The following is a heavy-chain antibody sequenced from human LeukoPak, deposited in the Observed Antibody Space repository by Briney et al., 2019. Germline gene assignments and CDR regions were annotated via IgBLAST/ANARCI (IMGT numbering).Heavy chain of an antibody. J-gene: IGHJ4*02. D-gene: IGHD6-19*01. CDR3: AKPRYPAGWHHFDY. Sequence: GGSLRLSCAASGFTFSNAWMSWVRQAPGKGLEWVGRIKSKADGGTEDYAAPVKGRFTISRDDSKNTLYLQMNSLRVEDTAVYFCAKPRYPAGWHHFDYWGQGSLVTVSS. CDR2: IKSKADGGTE. CDR1: GFTFSNAW. V-gene: IGHV3-15*01.